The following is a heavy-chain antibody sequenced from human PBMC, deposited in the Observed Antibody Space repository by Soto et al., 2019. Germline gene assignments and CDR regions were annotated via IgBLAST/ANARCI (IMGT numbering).Heavy chain of an antibody. CDR2: IAYDGSDE. CDR1: GFSFSAYG. CDR3: AREVATHPIGWYFDL. V-gene: IGHV3-30*03. Sequence: PGGSLRLSCAASGFSFSAYGMHWVRQAPGKGLEWVAVIAYDGSDEYYGDSVKGRFTISRDNSKNTLYLQMDSLRAEDTAVFYCAREVATHPIGWYFDLWGRGTLVTVSS. J-gene: IGHJ2*01. D-gene: IGHD5-12*01.